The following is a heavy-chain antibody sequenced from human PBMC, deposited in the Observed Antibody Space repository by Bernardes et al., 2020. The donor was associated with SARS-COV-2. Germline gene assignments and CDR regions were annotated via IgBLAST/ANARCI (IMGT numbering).Heavy chain of an antibody. D-gene: IGHD3-10*01. CDR2: ITSNGGNT. J-gene: IGHJ6*02. CDR1: GFTFSIHD. CDR3: ARGREFKGGHYGGHYGLDV. V-gene: IGHV3-64*01. Sequence: GGSLRLSCAASGFTFSIHDMHWVRQAPGKGLEYVSAITSNGGNTYYANSVNGRFTISRDNSKNTLFLQMGSLRAYDMAVYYCARGREFKGGHYGGHYGLDVGGQGTTVTVSS.